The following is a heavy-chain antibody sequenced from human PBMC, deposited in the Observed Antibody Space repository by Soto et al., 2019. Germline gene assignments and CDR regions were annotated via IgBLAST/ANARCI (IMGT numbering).Heavy chain of an antibody. V-gene: IGHV4-39*01. CDR2: IYNSGRT. D-gene: IGHD3-3*01. J-gene: IGHJ5*02. CDR3: ARHKSVFDWFDP. CDR1: GGSISSSSYL. Sequence: PSETLSLTCSVFGGSISSSSYLWGWIRQPPGKGLEWIGSIYNSGRTDYNPSLKSRVTISVVTSQNQFSLKLNSVTAEDTAVYCCARHKSVFDWFDPWGHGALVTVSS.